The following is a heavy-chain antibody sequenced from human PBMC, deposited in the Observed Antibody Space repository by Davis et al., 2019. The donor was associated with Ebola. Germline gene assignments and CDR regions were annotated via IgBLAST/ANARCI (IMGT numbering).Heavy chain of an antibody. CDR3: ARSWSGSYYGYYFDY. CDR2: ISSSGSTI. Sequence: GESLKTSCAAPGFTFSDYYMSWNRQAPGKGLEWASYISSSGSTIYYADSVKGRFTISRDNAKNSLYLQMNSLRAEDTAVYYCARSWSGSYYGYYFDYWGQGTLVTVSS. CDR1: GFTFSDYY. D-gene: IGHD1-26*01. J-gene: IGHJ4*02. V-gene: IGHV3-11*04.